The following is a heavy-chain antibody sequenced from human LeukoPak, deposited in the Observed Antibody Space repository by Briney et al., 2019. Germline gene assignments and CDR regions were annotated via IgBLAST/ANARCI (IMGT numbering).Heavy chain of an antibody. CDR1: GFTFSSYE. CDR3: ARVPRDYYYDSSVY. J-gene: IGHJ4*02. Sequence: GGSLRLSCAASGFTFSSYEMNWVRQAPGKGLEWVSYISSSGSTIYYADSVKGRFTISRDNAKNSLYLQMSSLRAEDTAVYYCARVPRDYYYDSSVYWGQGTLVTVSS. V-gene: IGHV3-48*03. CDR2: ISSSGSTI. D-gene: IGHD3-22*01.